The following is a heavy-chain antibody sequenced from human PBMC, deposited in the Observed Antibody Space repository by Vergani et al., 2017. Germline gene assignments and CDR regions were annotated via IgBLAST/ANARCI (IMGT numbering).Heavy chain of an antibody. Sequence: QLQLQESGPGLVKPSETLSLTCTVSGGSISSSSYYWGWIRQPPGKGLEWIGSIYYSGSTYYNPSLKSRVTISVDTSKNQFSLKLSSVTAADTAVYYYAILPGITIFGVVISGRYFDYWGQGTLVTVSS. CDR2: IYYSGST. CDR1: GGSISSSSYY. D-gene: IGHD3-3*01. V-gene: IGHV4-39*01. J-gene: IGHJ4*02. CDR3: AILPGITIFGVVISGRYFDY.